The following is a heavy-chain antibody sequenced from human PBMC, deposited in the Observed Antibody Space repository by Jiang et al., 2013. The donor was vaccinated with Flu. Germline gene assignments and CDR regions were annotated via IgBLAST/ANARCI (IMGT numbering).Heavy chain of an antibody. J-gene: IGHJ3*02. D-gene: IGHD3-10*01. V-gene: IGHV4-34*01. CDR3: ARFGRSHNRPHDAFDI. Sequence: LLKPSETLSLTCAVYGGSFSGYYWSWIRQPPGKGLEWIGEINHSGSTNYNPSLKSRVTISVDTSKNQFSLKLSSVTAADTAVYYCARFGRSHNRPHDAFDIWGQGTMVTVSS. CDR2: INHSGST. CDR1: GGSFSGYY.